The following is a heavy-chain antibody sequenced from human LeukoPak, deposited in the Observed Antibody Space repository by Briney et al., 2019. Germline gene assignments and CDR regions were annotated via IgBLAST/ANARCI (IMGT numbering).Heavy chain of an antibody. D-gene: IGHD2-15*01. CDR3: ARGYCSGGSCYHIKGAFDI. V-gene: IGHV4-38-2*01. CDR2: IYHSGST. CDR1: GYSISSGYY. J-gene: IGHJ3*02. Sequence: SETLSLTCAVSGYSISSGYYWGWIRQPPGKGLEWIGSIYHSGSTYYNPSLKSRVNISVDTSKNQFSLKLSSVTAADTAVYYCARGYCSGGSCYHIKGAFDIWGQGTMVTVSS.